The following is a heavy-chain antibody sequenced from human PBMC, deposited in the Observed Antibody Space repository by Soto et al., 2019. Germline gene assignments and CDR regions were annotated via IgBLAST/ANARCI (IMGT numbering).Heavy chain of an antibody. J-gene: IGHJ4*02. D-gene: IGHD1-1*01. V-gene: IGHV4-4*07. Sequence: SETLSLTCTASGASISNYYWSWIRQPAGKGLECLGRIYASGTTTYNPSLRSRVTMSVDTSKNQFSLNLNSVTAADTAVYYCARESRSELGTVEYWGQGTLVTVSS. CDR3: ARESRSELGTVEY. CDR2: IYASGTT. CDR1: GASISNYY.